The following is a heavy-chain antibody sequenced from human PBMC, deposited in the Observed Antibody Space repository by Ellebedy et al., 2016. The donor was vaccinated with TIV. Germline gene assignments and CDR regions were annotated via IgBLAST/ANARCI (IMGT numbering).Heavy chain of an antibody. Sequence: ASVKVSCKAFGYIFSAYGISWVRQAPGQGLEWMGWISTSNGNTKCAQMFQDRVTMTTDTSTSTAYMELRSLGSGDTAVYFCARDPPGTTEDYWGQGTQVTASS. D-gene: IGHD4-17*01. CDR2: ISTSNGNT. V-gene: IGHV1-18*04. CDR1: GYIFSAYG. CDR3: ARDPPGTTEDY. J-gene: IGHJ4*02.